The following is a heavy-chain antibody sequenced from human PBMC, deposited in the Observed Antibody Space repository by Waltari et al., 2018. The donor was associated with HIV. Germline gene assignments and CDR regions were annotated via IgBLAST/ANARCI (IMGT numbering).Heavy chain of an antibody. CDR2: IYYSGST. CDR3: ARDIVATIFDY. J-gene: IGHJ4*02. CDR1: GGSISSSSYY. V-gene: IGHV4-39*07. Sequence: QLQLQESGPGLVKPSETLSLTCTVPGGSISSSSYYWGWIRQPPGKGLEWIGSIYYSGSTYYNPSLKSRVTISVDTSKNQFSLKLSSVTAADTAVYYCARDIVATIFDYWGQGTLVTVSS. D-gene: IGHD5-12*01.